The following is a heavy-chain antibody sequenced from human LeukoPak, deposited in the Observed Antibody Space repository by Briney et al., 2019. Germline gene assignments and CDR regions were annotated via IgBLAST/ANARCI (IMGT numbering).Heavy chain of an antibody. CDR1: GLTFGTHA. CDR2: ISRGSIT. V-gene: IGHV3-69-1*01. CDR3: ATADYYGSGRGGVSPSDY. J-gene: IGHJ4*02. D-gene: IGHD3-10*01. Sequence: GGSLRLSCVASGLTFGTHAMSWVRQVPGKGLEWVSGISRGSITYYSDSVKGRFTISRDNAENSLFLQMNSLRVEDTAVYYCATADYYGSGRGGVSPSDYWGQGTLVTVSS.